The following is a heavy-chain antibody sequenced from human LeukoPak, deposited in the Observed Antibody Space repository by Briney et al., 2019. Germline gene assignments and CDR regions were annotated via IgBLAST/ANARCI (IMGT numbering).Heavy chain of an antibody. D-gene: IGHD3-16*01. J-gene: IGHJ4*02. CDR2: TYSGGTT. CDR3: IRGDPGY. V-gene: IGHV3-53*01. CDR1: GFSVSSDH. Sequence: GGSLRLSCVASGFSVSSDHMNWVRQAPGKGLEWVSLTYSGGTTYYADSVKGRFTVSRDISKNTLYLRMNSLRAEDTAVYYCIRGDPGYWGQGTLVTVSS.